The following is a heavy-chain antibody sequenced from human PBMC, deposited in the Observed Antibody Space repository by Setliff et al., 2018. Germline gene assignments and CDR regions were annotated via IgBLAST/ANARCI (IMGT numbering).Heavy chain of an antibody. CDR1: GYTLTELS. Sequence: GASVKVSCKVSGYTLTELSIHWVRQAPGKGLEWMGGFDPEDSDTMLAQKFQGRFTMTQDTSTDTAYMELRSLPSEDTAIYFCASFLSNFSRPFDYWGQGSLVTVSS. V-gene: IGHV1-24*01. CDR3: ASFLSNFSRPFDY. CDR2: FDPEDSDT. J-gene: IGHJ4*02.